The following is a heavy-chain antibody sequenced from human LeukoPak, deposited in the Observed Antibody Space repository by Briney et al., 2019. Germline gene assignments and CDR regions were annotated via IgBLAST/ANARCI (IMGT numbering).Heavy chain of an antibody. J-gene: IGHJ3*02. D-gene: IGHD3-16*02. CDR3: ARGGPPYYDYVWGSYRYGPNAFDI. Sequence: GGSMRLSCAASGFTFSSYSMNWVRQAPGKGLEWVSYISSSSTIYYADSVKGRFTISRDNAKNSLYLQMNSLRDEDTAVYYCARGGPPYYDYVWGSYRYGPNAFDIWGQGTMVTVSS. CDR2: ISSSSTI. CDR1: GFTFSSYS. V-gene: IGHV3-48*02.